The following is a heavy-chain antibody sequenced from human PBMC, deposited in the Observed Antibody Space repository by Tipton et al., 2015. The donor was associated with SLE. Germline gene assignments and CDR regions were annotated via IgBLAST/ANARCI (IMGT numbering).Heavy chain of an antibody. CDR1: GGSISSYY. Sequence: TLSLTCTVSGGSISSYYWSWIRQPPGKGLEWIGYIYYSGSTNYNPSLKSRVTISVDMSKNQFSLKLSSVTAADTAVYYCARGAVLIQDNSWFDPWGQGTLVTVSS. D-gene: IGHD2-21*01. V-gene: IGHV4-59*01. CDR3: ARGAVLIQDNSWFDP. J-gene: IGHJ5*02. CDR2: IYYSGST.